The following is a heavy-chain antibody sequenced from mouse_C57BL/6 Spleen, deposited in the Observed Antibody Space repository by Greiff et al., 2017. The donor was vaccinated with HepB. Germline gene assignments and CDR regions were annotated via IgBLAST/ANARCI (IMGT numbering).Heavy chain of an antibody. CDR3: ARGGLPRRDSAMDY. D-gene: IGHD2-1*01. CDR2: IYPGDGDT. V-gene: IGHV1-82*01. CDR1: GYAFSSSW. J-gene: IGHJ4*01. Sequence: QVQLQQSGPELVKPGASVKISCKASGYAFSSSWMNWVKQRPGKGLEWIGRIYPGDGDTNYNGKFKGKATLTADKSSSTAYMQLSSLTSEDSAVYFCARGGLPRRDSAMDYWGQGTSVTVSS.